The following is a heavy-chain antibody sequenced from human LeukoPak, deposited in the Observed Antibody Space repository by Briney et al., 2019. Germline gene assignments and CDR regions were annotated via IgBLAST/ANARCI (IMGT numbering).Heavy chain of an antibody. CDR1: GFTFSSYE. D-gene: IGHD2-15*01. V-gene: IGHV3-48*03. Sequence: GGSLRLSCAASGFTFSSYEMNWVRQAPGKGLEWVSYISSSGSTIYYADSVKGRFTISRDNAKNSLYLQMNSLRAEDTAVYYCARVRGSDGSWRDFDYWGQGTLVTVSS. CDR2: ISSSGSTI. CDR3: ARVRGSDGSWRDFDY. J-gene: IGHJ4*02.